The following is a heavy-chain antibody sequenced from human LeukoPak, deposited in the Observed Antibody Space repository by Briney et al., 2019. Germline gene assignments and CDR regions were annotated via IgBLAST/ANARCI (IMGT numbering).Heavy chain of an antibody. J-gene: IGHJ4*02. V-gene: IGHV3-30-3*01. CDR2: ISYDGSNK. D-gene: IGHD5-24*01. CDR3: VYLDTIPDY. CDR1: GFTYSSYA. Sequence: GGSLRLSCAASGFTYSSYAMHWVRQAPGKGLEWVAVISYDGSNKYYADSVKGRFTISRDNSKNTLYLQMNSLRAEDTAVYYCVYLDTIPDYWGQGTLVTVSS.